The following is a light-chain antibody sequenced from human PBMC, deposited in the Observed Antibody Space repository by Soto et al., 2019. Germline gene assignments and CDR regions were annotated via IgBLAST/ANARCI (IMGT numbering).Light chain of an antibody. CDR1: SSDVGGYNY. J-gene: IGLJ2*01. CDR3: SSYTSSSTVV. Sequence: QSVLTQPASVAGSPGQSITISCTGTSSDVGGYNYVSCYQQHPGKDPKLMIYDVSNRPSGVSKRFSGSKSGNTASLTISGRQAEDEAGYYCSSYTSSSTVVFGGGTQLTVL. CDR2: DVS. V-gene: IGLV2-14*01.